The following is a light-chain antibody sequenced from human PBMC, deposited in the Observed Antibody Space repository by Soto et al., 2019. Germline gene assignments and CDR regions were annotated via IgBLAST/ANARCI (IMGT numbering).Light chain of an antibody. J-gene: IGLJ2*01. V-gene: IGLV2-8*01. CDR2: RVT. Sequence: QSALTQPPSASGSPGQSVTISCTGTSSDVGGYNYVSWYQQHPGKAPKLLMFRVTERPSGGPDRFSGSKSGNTASLTVSGLQAEDEADYYCCAYAGINTVIFGGGTKLTVL. CDR1: SSDVGGYNY. CDR3: CAYAGINTVI.